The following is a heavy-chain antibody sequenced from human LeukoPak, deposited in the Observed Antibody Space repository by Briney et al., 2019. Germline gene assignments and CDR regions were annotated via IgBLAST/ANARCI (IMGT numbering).Heavy chain of an antibody. V-gene: IGHV3-23*01. CDR1: GFTFSSYA. CDR2: ISGSGGST. J-gene: IGHJ4*02. D-gene: IGHD4-17*01. Sequence: GGSLRLSCAPPGFTFSSYAMSWVREAPGKGLEWVSAISGSGGSTYYADSVKGRFTISRDNSKNTLYLQMHSLRAEDTAVYYCATAGYGDYFDYWGQGTLVTVSS. CDR3: ATAGYGDYFDY.